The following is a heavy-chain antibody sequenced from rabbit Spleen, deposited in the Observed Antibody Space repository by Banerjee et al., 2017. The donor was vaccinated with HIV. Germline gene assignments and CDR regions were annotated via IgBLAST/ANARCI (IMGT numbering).Heavy chain of an antibody. V-gene: IGHV1S45*01. D-gene: IGHD1-1*01. CDR3: ARDTSTSFSSYGMDL. Sequence: QEQLVESGGGLVKPEGTLKLSCTASGFSFSSGYDMCWVRQAPGKGLEWIACIYAGSSGSPYYANWAKGRFTISKTSSTTVTLQVTSLTAADTATHFCARDTSTSFSSYGMDLWGQGTLVTVS. J-gene: IGHJ6*01. CDR1: GFSFSSGYD. CDR2: IYAGSSGSP.